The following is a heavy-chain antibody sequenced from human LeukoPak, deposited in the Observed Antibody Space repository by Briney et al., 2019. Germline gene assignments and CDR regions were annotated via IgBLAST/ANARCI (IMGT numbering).Heavy chain of an antibody. V-gene: IGHV4-4*07. J-gene: IGHJ4*02. CDR1: GVSISSYY. CDR2: ISTSGST. CDR3: ARDFDY. Sequence: SETLSLTCTVSGVSISSYYWSWIRQPAGEGLEWIGRISTSGSTNFNPSLKSRVTMSVDTSKNHFSLNLSSVTAAYTAVYYCARDFDYWGQGTLVTVSS.